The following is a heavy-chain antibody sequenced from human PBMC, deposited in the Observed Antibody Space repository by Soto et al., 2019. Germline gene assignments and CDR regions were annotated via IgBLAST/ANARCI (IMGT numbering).Heavy chain of an antibody. CDR2: ISSSSSYI. D-gene: IGHD6-13*01. CDR1: GFTFSSYS. J-gene: IGHJ6*02. V-gene: IGHV3-21*01. CDR3: ARVSFRRVAAEARPSDDYYYGMDV. Sequence: PGGSLRLSCAASGFTFSSYSMNWVRQAPGKGLGWVSSISSSSSYINYADSVKGRFTISRDNAKNSLCLQMNSLGGEDTTVYYCARVSFRRVAAEARPSDDYYYGMDVWGQGTTVTVS.